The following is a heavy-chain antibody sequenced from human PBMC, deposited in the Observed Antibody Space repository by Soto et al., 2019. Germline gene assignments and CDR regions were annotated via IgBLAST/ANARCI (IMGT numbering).Heavy chain of an antibody. CDR3: ARVLGGAFDI. V-gene: IGHV4-59*01. Sequence: QVQLQESGPGLVKPSETLSLTCTVSGGSISSYYWSWIRQPPGKGLEWIRYIYYSGSTNYKPYLKGRVTISVDTSKNPSSLKLSSVTAADTAVYYCARVLGGAFDIWGQGTMVTVSS. D-gene: IGHD1-26*01. CDR2: IYYSGST. CDR1: GGSISSYY. J-gene: IGHJ3*02.